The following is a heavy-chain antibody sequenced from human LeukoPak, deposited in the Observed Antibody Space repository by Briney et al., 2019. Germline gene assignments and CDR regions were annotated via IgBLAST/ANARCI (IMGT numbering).Heavy chain of an antibody. CDR3: AKDGNYYGMDV. CDR1: AFIFSGHW. J-gene: IGHJ6*02. Sequence: GGSLRLSCEGSAFIFSGHWMNWVRQTPGKGLEWVAVISYDGSNKYYADSVKGRFTISRDNSKNTLYLQMNSLRAEDTAVYYCAKDGNYYGMDVWGQGTTVTVSS. D-gene: IGHD1-26*01. V-gene: IGHV3-30*18. CDR2: ISYDGSNK.